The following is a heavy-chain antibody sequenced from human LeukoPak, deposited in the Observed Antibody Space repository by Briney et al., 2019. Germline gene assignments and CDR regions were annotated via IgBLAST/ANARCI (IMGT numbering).Heavy chain of an antibody. CDR2: IKSKTYGGTT. J-gene: IGHJ3*02. CDR3: TTDVDTAMVSYAFDI. V-gene: IGHV3-15*01. D-gene: IGHD5-18*01. Sequence: GGSLRLPCAASGFTFSNAWMSWVRQAPGKGLEWVGRIKSKTYGGTTDYAAPVKGRFTISRDDSKNTLYLQMNSLKTEDTAVYYCTTDVDTAMVSYAFDIWGQGTMVTVSS. CDR1: GFTFSNAW.